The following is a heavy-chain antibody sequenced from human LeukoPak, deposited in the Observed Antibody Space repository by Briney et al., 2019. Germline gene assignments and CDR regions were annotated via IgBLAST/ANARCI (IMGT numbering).Heavy chain of an antibody. CDR2: INPNSGGT. CDR3: ARGIVGVSNWFDP. D-gene: IGHD1-26*01. J-gene: IGHJ5*02. Sequence: ASVNVSCKASGYTFTGYYMHWVRQAPGQGLEWMGWINPNSGGTNYAQRFQGRVTMTRDTSISTAYMELSRLRSDDTAVYYCARGIVGVSNWFDPWGQGTLVTVSS. V-gene: IGHV1-2*02. CDR1: GYTFTGYY.